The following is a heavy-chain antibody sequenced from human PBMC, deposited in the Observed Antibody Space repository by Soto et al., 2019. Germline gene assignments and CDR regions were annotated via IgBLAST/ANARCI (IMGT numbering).Heavy chain of an antibody. V-gene: IGHV4-34*01. J-gene: IGHJ5*02. D-gene: IGHD3-3*01. Sequence: QVQLQQWGAGLLKPSETLSLTCAVYGGSFSGYYWSWIRQPPGKGLEWIGDINHSGSTNYNPSLTGRVTISVDTSKNQFSLKLNSVTAADTAVYYCASLRFLEWLFDGWFDPWGQGTLVTVSS. CDR2: INHSGST. CDR3: ASLRFLEWLFDGWFDP. CDR1: GGSFSGYY.